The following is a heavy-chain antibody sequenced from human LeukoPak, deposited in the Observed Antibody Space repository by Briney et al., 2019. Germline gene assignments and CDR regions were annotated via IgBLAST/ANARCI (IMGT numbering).Heavy chain of an antibody. CDR3: ARAPLRYDSSGYYYLGYGMDV. J-gene: IGHJ6*02. CDR2: ISYDGSNK. Sequence: PGGSLRLSCAASGFTFSSYGMHWVRQAPGKGLEWVAVISYDGSNKYYADSVKGRFTISRDNSKNTLYLQMNSLRAEDTAVYYCARAPLRYDSSGYYYLGYGMDVWGQGTTVTVSS. CDR1: GFTFSSYG. V-gene: IGHV3-30*03. D-gene: IGHD3-22*01.